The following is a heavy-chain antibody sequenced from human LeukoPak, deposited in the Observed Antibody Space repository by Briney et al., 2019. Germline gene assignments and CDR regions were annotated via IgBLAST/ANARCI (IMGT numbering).Heavy chain of an antibody. D-gene: IGHD1-26*01. V-gene: IGHV3-23*01. CDR3: AKVLSGSQDY. Sequence: GGSLRLSCAASGFTFSSYAMSWVRQAPGKGLEWVSTIGGGGEYTYYADSVKGRFIISRDNSKNTFYLQMNSLRAEDTAVYYCAKVLSGSQDYWGQGTLVTVFS. CDR1: GFTFSSYA. J-gene: IGHJ4*02. CDR2: IGGGGEYT.